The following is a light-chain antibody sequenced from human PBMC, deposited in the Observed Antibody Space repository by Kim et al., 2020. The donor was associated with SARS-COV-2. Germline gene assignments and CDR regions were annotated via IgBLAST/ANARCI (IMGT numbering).Light chain of an antibody. CDR3: QQYGSSPLT. CDR1: QSVSSSY. V-gene: IGKV3-20*01. J-gene: IGKJ4*01. CDR2: GAS. Sequence: SPGERVTLSCRASQSVSSSYLAWYQQKHGQAPRLLIYGASSRATGIPDRFSGSGSGTDFTLTISRLEPEDFAVYYCQQYGSSPLTFGGGTKVDIK.